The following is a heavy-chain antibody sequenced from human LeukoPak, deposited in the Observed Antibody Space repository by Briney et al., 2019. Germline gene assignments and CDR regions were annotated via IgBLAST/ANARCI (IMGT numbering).Heavy chain of an antibody. V-gene: IGHV3-43*02. J-gene: IGHJ4*02. CDR1: GFTFDDYA. CDR3: AKDKGYYYDSSGYYALIFDY. Sequence: PGGSLRLSCAASGFTFDDYAMHWVRQAPGKGLEWVSFISGDGGSTYYADSVKGRFTISRDNSKNSLYLQMNSLRTEDTALYYCAKDKGYYYDSSGYYALIFDYWGQGTLVTVSS. CDR2: ISGDGGST. D-gene: IGHD3-22*01.